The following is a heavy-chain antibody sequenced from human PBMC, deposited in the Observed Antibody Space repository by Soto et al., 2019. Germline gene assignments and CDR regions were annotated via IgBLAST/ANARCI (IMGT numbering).Heavy chain of an antibody. V-gene: IGHV5-51*01. Sequence: PGESLKISCKGSGYSFTSYWIGWVRQMPGKGLEWMGIIYPGDSDTRYSPSFHSKVTISADKSINTAYLQWSSLEASDSAFYYCGRSPRSSPYFDYWGQGALVTVAS. D-gene: IGHD6-13*01. J-gene: IGHJ4*02. CDR1: GYSFTSYW. CDR3: GRSPRSSPYFDY. CDR2: IYPGDSDT.